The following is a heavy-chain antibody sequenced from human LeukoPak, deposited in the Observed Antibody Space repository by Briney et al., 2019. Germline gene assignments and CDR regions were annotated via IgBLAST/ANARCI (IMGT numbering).Heavy chain of an antibody. D-gene: IGHD1-1*01. CDR3: ARGTRHDGVDY. Sequence: SETLSLTCTVSGGSISSYYWSWIRQPPGKGLEWIGYIYYSGSTNYNPSLKSRVTISVDTSKNQFSLKLSSVTAADTAVYYCARGTRHDGVDYWGQGTLVTVSS. CDR2: IYYSGST. CDR1: GGSISSYY. V-gene: IGHV4-59*12. J-gene: IGHJ4*02.